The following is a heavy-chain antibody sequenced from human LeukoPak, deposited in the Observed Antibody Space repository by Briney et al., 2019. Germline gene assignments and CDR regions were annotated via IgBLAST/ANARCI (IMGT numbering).Heavy chain of an antibody. CDR1: GLTLSSNY. CDR3: ARGEFSSGFDY. V-gene: IGHV3-53*01. J-gene: IGHJ4*02. Sequence: GGSLRLSCAASGLTLSSNYMNWVRQAPVKGLEWVLVIYSGGSTYYADSVKGRFTISRDNSKNTLYLQMNSLRAEDTAVYYCARGEFSSGFDYWGQGTLVTVSS. D-gene: IGHD3-16*02. CDR2: IYSGGST.